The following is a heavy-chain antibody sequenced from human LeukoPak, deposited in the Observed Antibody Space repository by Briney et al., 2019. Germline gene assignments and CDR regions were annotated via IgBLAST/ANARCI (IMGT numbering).Heavy chain of an antibody. V-gene: IGHV3-66*01. D-gene: IGHD3-10*01. CDR1: GFTVSSNY. CDR2: IYSGGST. Sequence: GGSLRLSCAASGFTVSSNYMSWVRQAPGKGLEWVSVIYSGGSTYYADSVKGRFTISRDNSKNTLYLQMNSLRAEDTAVYYCARWFGEAQGVYYFDYWGQGTLVTVSS. CDR3: ARWFGEAQGVYYFDY. J-gene: IGHJ4*02.